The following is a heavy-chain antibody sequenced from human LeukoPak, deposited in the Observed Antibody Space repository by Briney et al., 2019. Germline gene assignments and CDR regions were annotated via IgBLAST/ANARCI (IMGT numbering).Heavy chain of an antibody. CDR1: GCSLSSGGYY. CDR2: IYHSGST. Sequence: SETLCLTCTASGCSLSSGGYYWGWIRQRPGKGREWIGYIYHSGSTSYNPSLKSRVTISIDRSENQFSLNLSSVTAADTAVYYCAREAGHNRNPFDYWGQGTLVTVSS. CDR3: AREAGHNRNPFDY. V-gene: IGHV4-30-2*01. D-gene: IGHD1-14*01. J-gene: IGHJ4*02.